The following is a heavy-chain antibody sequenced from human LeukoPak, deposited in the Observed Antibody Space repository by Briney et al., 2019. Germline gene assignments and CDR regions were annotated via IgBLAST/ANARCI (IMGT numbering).Heavy chain of an antibody. Sequence: ASVKVSCKASGGTFSSYAISWVRQAPGQGLEWMGGIIPIFGTANYAQKFQGRVTITADESTGTAHMELSSLRSEDTAVYYCARDMDSSRGYGMDVWGQGTTVTVSS. CDR2: IIPIFGTA. D-gene: IGHD3-22*01. J-gene: IGHJ6*02. CDR3: ARDMDSSRGYGMDV. CDR1: GGTFSSYA. V-gene: IGHV1-69*13.